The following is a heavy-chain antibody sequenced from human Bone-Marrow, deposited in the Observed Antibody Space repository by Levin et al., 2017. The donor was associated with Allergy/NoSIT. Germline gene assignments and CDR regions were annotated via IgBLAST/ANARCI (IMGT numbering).Heavy chain of an antibody. V-gene: IGHV3-30-3*01. J-gene: IGHJ4*02. CDR1: XXXXXXSL. D-gene: IGHD2-15*01. CDR3: ARGSPPYCSGGSCYPLY. CDR2: ISYDGSNK. Sequence: GGSLRLSCAASXXXXXXSLVTGVGQRPGKGLEWVAVISYDGSNKYYADSVKGRFTISRDNSKNTLYLQMNSLRAEDTAVYYCARGSPPYCSGGSCYPLYWGQGTLVTVSS.